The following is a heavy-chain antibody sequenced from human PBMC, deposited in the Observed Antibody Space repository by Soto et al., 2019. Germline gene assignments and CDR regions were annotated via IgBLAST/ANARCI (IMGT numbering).Heavy chain of an antibody. J-gene: IGHJ4*02. CDR2: ISGSGGDT. D-gene: IGHD3-9*01. CDR1: GFTFSSYA. CDR3: AKDRLLGYFDYWDY. Sequence: GGSLRLSCVASGFTFSSYAMTWVRQAPGKGLEWVSGISGSGGDTYYADSVRGRFTISRDKSKNTLYLQMNSLRAEDTAVYYCAKDRLLGYFDYWDYWGQGTLVTVSS. V-gene: IGHV3-23*01.